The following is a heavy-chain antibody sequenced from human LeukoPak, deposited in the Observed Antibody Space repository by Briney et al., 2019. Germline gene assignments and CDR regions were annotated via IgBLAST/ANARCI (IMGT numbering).Heavy chain of an antibody. CDR2: INPNSGGT. J-gene: IGHJ4*02. CDR3: VRDSHRIAARGSLDY. D-gene: IGHD6-6*01. V-gene: IGHV1-2*02. CDR1: GYTFTGYY. Sequence: GASVKVSCKASGYTFTGYYMHWVRQAPGQGLEWMGWINPNSGGTNYAQKFQGRVTMTSDTSITTAYMEVSRLRSDDTAVYYCVRDSHRIAARGSLDYWGQGTLVTVSS.